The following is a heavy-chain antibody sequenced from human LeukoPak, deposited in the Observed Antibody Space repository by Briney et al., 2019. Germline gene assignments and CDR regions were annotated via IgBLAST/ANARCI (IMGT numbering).Heavy chain of an antibody. CDR2: ISYDGNNK. D-gene: IGHD3-22*01. V-gene: IGHV3-30*03. Sequence: PGGSLRLSCAASGFTFSSYGMHWVRQAPGKGLEWVAVISYDGNNKYYADSVKGRFTISRDNSKNTLYLQMNSLRAEDTAVYYCARELGSSGYYPFDYWGQGTLVTVSS. J-gene: IGHJ4*02. CDR3: ARELGSSGYYPFDY. CDR1: GFTFSSYG.